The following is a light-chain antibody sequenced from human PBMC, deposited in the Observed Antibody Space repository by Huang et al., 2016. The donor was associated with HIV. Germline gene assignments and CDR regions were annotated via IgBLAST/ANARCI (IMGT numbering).Light chain of an antibody. J-gene: IGKJ1*01. V-gene: IGKV1-5*03. CDR1: QSISSW. CDR2: KAS. CDR3: QQYNSYPWT. Sequence: DIPMTQSPSALSASVGDRVTIPCRASQSISSWLVWYQQKPGKAPNLLIYKASNLENGVPSRFSGSGSGTEFTLTISSLQPDDFATYYCQQYNSYPWTFGQGTKMEIK.